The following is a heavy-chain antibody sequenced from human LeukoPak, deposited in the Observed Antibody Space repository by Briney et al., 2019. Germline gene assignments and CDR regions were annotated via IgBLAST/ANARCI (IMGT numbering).Heavy chain of an antibody. V-gene: IGHV1-69*13. CDR2: IIPIFGTA. CDR3: AGPPLAGSGWYLDRYYFDY. J-gene: IGHJ4*02. D-gene: IGHD6-19*01. CDR1: GGTFSSYA. Sequence: ASVKVSCKASGGTFSSYAISWVRQAPGQGLEWMGGIIPIFGTANYAQKFQGRVTITADESTSTAYMELSSLGSEDTAVYYCAGPPLAGSGWYLDRYYFDYWGQGTLVTVSS.